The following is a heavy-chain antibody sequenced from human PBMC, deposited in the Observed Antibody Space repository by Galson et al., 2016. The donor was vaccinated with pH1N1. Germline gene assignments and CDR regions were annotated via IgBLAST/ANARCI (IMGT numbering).Heavy chain of an antibody. CDR3: ARDRTVDYYYGMDV. D-gene: IGHD5-12*01. J-gene: IGHJ6*02. CDR1: GGSFSSFA. CDR2: ISFIFGTA. V-gene: IGHV1-69*06. Sequence: SVKVSCKASGGSFSSFAISWVRQAPGQGLEWMGGISFIFGTASYAQNLQGRVTITADKSTTTAYMELSSLRAEDTAVYYCARDRTVDYYYGMDVWGQGTTVTVSS.